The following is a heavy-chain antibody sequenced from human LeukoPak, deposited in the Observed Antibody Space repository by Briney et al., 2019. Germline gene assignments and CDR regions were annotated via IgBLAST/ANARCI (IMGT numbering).Heavy chain of an antibody. CDR2: ISGSGGST. Sequence: GGSLRLSYAASGFTFSSYAMSWVRQAPGKGLEWASAISGSGGSTYYADSVKGRFTISRDNSKNTLYLQMNSLRAEDTAVYYCAKSLGVSFDYWGQGTLVTVSS. J-gene: IGHJ4*02. D-gene: IGHD3-16*02. V-gene: IGHV3-23*01. CDR1: GFTFSSYA. CDR3: AKSLGVSFDY.